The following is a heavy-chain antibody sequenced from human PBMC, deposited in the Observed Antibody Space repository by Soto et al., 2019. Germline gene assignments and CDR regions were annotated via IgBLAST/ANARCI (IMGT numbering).Heavy chain of an antibody. CDR2: ISAYNGNT. CDR3: ARGHYYDSSCMDV. V-gene: IGHV1-18*01. J-gene: IGHJ6*02. CDR1: GYTFTSYA. D-gene: IGHD3-22*01. Sequence: QVQLVQSGAEVKKPGASVKVSCKASGYTFTSYAISWVRQAPGQGLEWMGWISAYNGNTNYAQKLQGRVTMTTDTTTSTAYMEQSSLRSDDTAVYDSARGHYYDSSCMDVWGQGTTVTVSS.